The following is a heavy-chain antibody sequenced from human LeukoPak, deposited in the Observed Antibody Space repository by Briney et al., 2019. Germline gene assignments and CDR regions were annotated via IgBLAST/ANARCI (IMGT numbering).Heavy chain of an antibody. V-gene: IGHV3-30-3*01. J-gene: IGHJ4*02. Sequence: PGRSLRLSCAASGFTFCRYAMHWVRQAPGKGLEGVAVISYDGSNKYYADSVKGRFTISRDNSKNTLYLQMNSLRAAATAVYYCARRAANQYSGSDPDYWGQGTLVTVSS. CDR3: ARRAANQYSGSDPDY. CDR2: ISYDGSNK. D-gene: IGHD1-26*01. CDR1: GFTFCRYA.